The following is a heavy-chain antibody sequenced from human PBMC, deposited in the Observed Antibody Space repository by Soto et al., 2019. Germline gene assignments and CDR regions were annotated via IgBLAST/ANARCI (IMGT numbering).Heavy chain of an antibody. Sequence: PGGSLRLSCAASGFTFSSFAMHWVSKAPGKGLEWVAVIWYDGSNQEYADSVKGRFTISRDNSKNTLYLQMNSLRDEDTAVYHCAKAGAYCSGGSCYGHNWLDPWGQGTLVTVSS. D-gene: IGHD2-15*01. CDR2: IWYDGSNQ. CDR1: GFTFSSFA. J-gene: IGHJ5*02. CDR3: AKAGAYCSGGSCYGHNWLDP. V-gene: IGHV3-33*06.